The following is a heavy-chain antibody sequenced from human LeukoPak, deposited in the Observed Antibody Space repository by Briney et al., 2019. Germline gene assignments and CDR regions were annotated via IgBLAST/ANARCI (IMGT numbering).Heavy chain of an antibody. V-gene: IGHV1-8*03. J-gene: IGHJ6*03. CDR1: GYTFTSYD. CDR3: ARGNFCSSTSCYSDYMGV. Sequence: ASVKVSCKASGYTFTSYDINWVRQATGQGLEWMGWMNPNSGNTGYAQKFQGRVTITRNTSISTAYMELSSLRSEDTAVYYCARGNFCSSTSCYSDYMGVWGKGTTVTVSS. CDR2: MNPNSGNT. D-gene: IGHD2-2*01.